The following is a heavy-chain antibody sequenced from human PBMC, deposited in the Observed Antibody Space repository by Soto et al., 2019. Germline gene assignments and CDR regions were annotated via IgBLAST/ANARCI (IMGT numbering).Heavy chain of an antibody. CDR1: GFTFSVYG. Sequence: GGSLRLSCAASGFTFSVYGMHWVRQAPGKGLEWVAVISYDGSNKYYADSVKGRFTISRDTSKNALYMQMNSLRPEDTAVYYCAKDRNIVATSPDYWGPGTLVTVSS. CDR2: ISYDGSNK. V-gene: IGHV3-30*18. CDR3: AKDRNIVATSPDY. J-gene: IGHJ4*02. D-gene: IGHD5-12*01.